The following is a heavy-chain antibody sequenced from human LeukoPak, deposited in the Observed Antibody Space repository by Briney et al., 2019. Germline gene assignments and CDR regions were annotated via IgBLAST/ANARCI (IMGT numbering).Heavy chain of an antibody. Sequence: SETLSLTCTVSGGSISDYYWGWIRQPPGKGLEWIAYIYYSGSANYNPSLQSRVTISVDTSKNQFSLKLNSVTAADTAVYYCARQNFYDRGAYYGLYYFDYWGQGTLVTVSS. CDR3: ARQNFYDRGAYYGLYYFDY. D-gene: IGHD3-22*01. CDR2: IYYSGSA. J-gene: IGHJ4*02. CDR1: GGSISDYY. V-gene: IGHV4-59*08.